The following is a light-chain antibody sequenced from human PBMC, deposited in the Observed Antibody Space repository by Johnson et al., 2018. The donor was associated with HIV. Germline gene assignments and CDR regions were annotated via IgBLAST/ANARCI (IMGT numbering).Light chain of an antibody. V-gene: IGLV1-51*02. CDR2: ENN. J-gene: IGLJ1*01. Sequence: QSVLTQPPSVSAAPGQKVTISCSGSSSDMGKYAISWYQRLPGTAPKLLIYENNERPSGIPDRFSGSNSGTSATLDITGLQTGDEADCYCATWDTSLSTGGVFGTGTKVTVL. CDR1: SSDMGKYA. CDR3: ATWDTSLSTGGV.